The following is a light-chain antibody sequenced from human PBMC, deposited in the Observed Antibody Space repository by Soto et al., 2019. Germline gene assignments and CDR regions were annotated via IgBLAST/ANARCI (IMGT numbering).Light chain of an antibody. V-gene: IGLV2-14*03. J-gene: IGLJ1*01. Sequence: SVLTQPASVTGSPGQSITISCNGTSSDVGGYNYVSWYQHHPGKAPKLIIYDVTNRPSGVSNPFSGSKSGNTASLTISGLQPEDEADYYCSSYTTSNTRQIVFGTGTKATVL. CDR2: DVT. CDR3: SSYTTSNTRQIV. CDR1: SSDVGGYNY.